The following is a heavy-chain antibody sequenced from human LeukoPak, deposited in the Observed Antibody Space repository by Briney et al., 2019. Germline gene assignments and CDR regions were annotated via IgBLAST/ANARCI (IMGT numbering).Heavy chain of an antibody. J-gene: IGHJ4*02. V-gene: IGHV3-53*01. CDR1: GFTVSSNF. CDR2: IYSGGST. D-gene: IGHD5-18*01. Sequence: PGGSLRLSCAASGFTVSSNFMSWVRQAPGKGLEWVSVIYSGGSTYYADSVKGRFTISRDNSKNTLYLQMNSLRAEDTAVYYCATGSLKRGYSYGPHFDYWGQGTLVTVSS. CDR3: ATGSLKRGYSYGPHFDY.